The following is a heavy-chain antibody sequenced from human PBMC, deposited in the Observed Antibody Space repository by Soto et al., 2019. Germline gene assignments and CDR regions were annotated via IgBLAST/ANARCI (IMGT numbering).Heavy chain of an antibody. D-gene: IGHD4-4*01. CDR3: ARDGDGRMTTNPYYYNGMDV. Sequence: SETLSLTCAVSGGSISSGGYSWSWIRQPPGKGLEWIGYIYHSGSTYYNPSLKSRVTISVDRSNYQFSLKLSSVTAADTAVYYCARDGDGRMTTNPYYYNGMDVWGPGTTVTVSS. V-gene: IGHV4-30-2*01. CDR2: IYHSGST. J-gene: IGHJ6*02. CDR1: GGSISSGGYS.